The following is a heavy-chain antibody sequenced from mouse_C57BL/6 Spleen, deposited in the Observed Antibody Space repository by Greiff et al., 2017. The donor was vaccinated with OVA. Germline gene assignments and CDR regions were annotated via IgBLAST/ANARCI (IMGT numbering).Heavy chain of an antibody. J-gene: IGHJ4*01. CDR1: GFSLTSYG. Sequence: QVQLQQSGPGLVQPSQSLSITCTVSGFSLTSYGVHWVRQSPGKGLEWLGVIWSGGSTDYNAAFISRLSISKDNSKSQVFFKMNSLQADDTAIYYCARNYALYYSNYEYAMDYWGQGTSDTVSS. D-gene: IGHD2-5*01. CDR2: IWSGGST. CDR3: ARNYALYYSNYEYAMDY. V-gene: IGHV2-2*01.